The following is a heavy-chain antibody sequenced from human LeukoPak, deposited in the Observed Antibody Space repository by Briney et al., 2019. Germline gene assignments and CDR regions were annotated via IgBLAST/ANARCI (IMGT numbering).Heavy chain of an antibody. CDR3: ATTRRLRFLEWLPDYGMDV. Sequence: ASVKVSCKVSGYTLTELSMHWVRQAPGKGLEWMGGFDPEDGETIYAQKFQGRVTMTEDTSTDTAYMELSSLRSEDTAVYCCATTRRLRFLEWLPDYGMDVWGQGTTVTVSS. CDR2: FDPEDGET. D-gene: IGHD3-3*01. CDR1: GYTLTELS. V-gene: IGHV1-24*01. J-gene: IGHJ6*02.